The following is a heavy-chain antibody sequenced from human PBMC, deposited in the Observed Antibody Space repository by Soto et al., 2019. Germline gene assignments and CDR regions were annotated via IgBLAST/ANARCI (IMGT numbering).Heavy chain of an antibody. CDR1: GGSISSGGYY. J-gene: IGHJ5*02. CDR3: AAAKYSSSRYQGENWFDN. D-gene: IGHD6-13*01. Sequence: PSETLSLTCTVSGGSISSGGYYWSWIRQHPGKGLEWIGYIYYSGSTYYNPSLKSRVTISVDTSKNQFSLKLSSVTAADTAVYYCAAAKYSSSRYQGENWFDNWGQGTLVTVSS. CDR2: IYYSGST. V-gene: IGHV4-31*03.